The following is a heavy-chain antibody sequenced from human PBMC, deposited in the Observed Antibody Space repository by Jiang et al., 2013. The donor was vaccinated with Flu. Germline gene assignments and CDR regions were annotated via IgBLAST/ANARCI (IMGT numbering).Heavy chain of an antibody. Sequence: LLKPSETLSLTCTVSGGSITSYHWTWIRQPPGKGPEWIGNIYYSGTTNYNPSLKSRVTISVDTSKNQFSLKLTSVTAADTAVYYCARDSSGYHWFDPWGEGTLVTVSS. V-gene: IGHV4-59*01. CDR2: IYYSGTT. CDR3: ARDSSGYHWFDP. CDR1: GGSITSYH. J-gene: IGHJ5*02. D-gene: IGHD3-22*01.